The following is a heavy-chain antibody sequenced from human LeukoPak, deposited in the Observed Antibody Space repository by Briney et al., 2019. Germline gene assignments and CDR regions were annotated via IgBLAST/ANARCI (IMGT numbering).Heavy chain of an antibody. V-gene: IGHV6-1*01. Sequence: SQTLSLTCAISVDSVSSNSAAWNWIRQSPSRGLEWLGRTYYRSKWYNDYAVSVKSRITFKPDTSKNQVSLQLNSVTPEDTAVYYCARDLRYNSGWFEYWFDPWGQGTLVTVSS. CDR3: ARDLRYNSGWFEYWFDP. J-gene: IGHJ5*02. CDR1: VDSVSSNSAA. D-gene: IGHD6-19*01. CDR2: TYYRSKWYN.